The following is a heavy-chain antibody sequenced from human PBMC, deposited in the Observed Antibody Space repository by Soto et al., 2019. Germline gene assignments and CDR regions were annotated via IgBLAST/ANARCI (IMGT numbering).Heavy chain of an antibody. CDR3: ARDRGGALDS. CDR1: GFTFNTFA. Sequence: EVLLLDSGGGLVQPGGSLRLSCAASGFTFNTFAMTWVRQAPGKGLEWVSALSGSGSLSYYADSVKGRFTISRDTSKNTMYLQMNNLRVDETAVYFCARDRGGALDSWGQGTLVTVSS. V-gene: IGHV3-23*01. D-gene: IGHD2-15*01. J-gene: IGHJ4*02. CDR2: LSGSGSLS.